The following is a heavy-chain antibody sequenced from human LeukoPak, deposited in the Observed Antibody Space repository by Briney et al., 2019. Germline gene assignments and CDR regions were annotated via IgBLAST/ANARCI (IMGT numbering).Heavy chain of an antibody. D-gene: IGHD5-18*01. Sequence: SETLSLTCTVSGGSISSYYWSWIRQPPGKGLERIGYIYYSGSTNYNPSLKSRVTISVDTSKNQFSLKLSSVTAADTAVYYCARQGGYSYGLDAFDIWGQGTMVTVSS. J-gene: IGHJ3*02. CDR3: ARQGGYSYGLDAFDI. CDR2: IYYSGST. CDR1: GGSISSYY. V-gene: IGHV4-59*01.